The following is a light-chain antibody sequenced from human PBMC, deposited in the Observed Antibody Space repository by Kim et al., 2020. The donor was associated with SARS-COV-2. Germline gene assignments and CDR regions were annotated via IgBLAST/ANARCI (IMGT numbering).Light chain of an antibody. CDR3: QVWDNSRVHLV. CDR1: NIGIKS. J-gene: IGLJ2*01. V-gene: IGLV3-21*04. Sequence: SYELTQPPSVSVAPGKTASITCGGDNIGIKSVHWYQQKPGQAPLLVIHYDSDRPSGIPERFSGSNSGNTATLTITGVEAGDETDYYCQVWDNSRVHLVFDGGTQLTVL. CDR2: YDS.